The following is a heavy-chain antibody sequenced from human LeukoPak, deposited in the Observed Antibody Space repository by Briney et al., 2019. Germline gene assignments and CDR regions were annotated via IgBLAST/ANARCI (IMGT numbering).Heavy chain of an antibody. CDR2: ISYDGSNK. Sequence: GGSLRLSCAASGFTFSSYAMHWVRQAPGKGLEWVAVISYDGSNKYYADSVKGRFTISRDNSKNTLYLQMNSLRAEDTAVYSCARDTQMDGRMDYWGQGTLVTVSS. CDR1: GFTFSSYA. CDR3: ARDTQMDGRMDY. J-gene: IGHJ4*02. V-gene: IGHV3-30-3*01. D-gene: IGHD5-24*01.